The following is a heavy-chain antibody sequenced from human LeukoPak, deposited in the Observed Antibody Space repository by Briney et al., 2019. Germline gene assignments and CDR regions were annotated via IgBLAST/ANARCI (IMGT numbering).Heavy chain of an antibody. J-gene: IGHJ3*02. CDR3: ARVTVGASRAFDI. V-gene: IGHV3-23*01. CDR1: GFTFSNYA. D-gene: IGHD1-26*01. Sequence: GGSPRLSCAASGFTFSNYAMSWVRQAPGKGLEWVSAISGSGGGTYYADSVKGRFTISRDNSKNTLYLQMNSLRAEDTAVYYCARVTVGASRAFDIWGQGTMVTVSS. CDR2: ISGSGGGT.